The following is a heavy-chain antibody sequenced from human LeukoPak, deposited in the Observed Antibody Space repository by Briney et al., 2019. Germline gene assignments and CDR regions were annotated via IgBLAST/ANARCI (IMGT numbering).Heavy chain of an antibody. CDR3: ARDLSQHFDWLLSGDT. Sequence: GGSLRLSCAGSGFTFNAYWMTWVRQPPGKGLEWVANIKQDGSQKYYVDSVKGRFTISRDNAKDSVYLQMNRLRAEDTAVYYCARDLSQHFDWLLSGDTWGQGTLVTVSS. D-gene: IGHD3-9*01. CDR1: GFTFNAYW. V-gene: IGHV3-7*04. CDR2: IKQDGSQK. J-gene: IGHJ5*02.